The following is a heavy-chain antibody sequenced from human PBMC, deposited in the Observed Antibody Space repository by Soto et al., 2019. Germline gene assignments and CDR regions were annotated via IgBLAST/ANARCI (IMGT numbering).Heavy chain of an antibody. CDR2: ISPDDSET. Sequence: PGESLKISCKASGYRFSSYWIGWVRQKPGKGLEWMGIISPDDSETKYSPSFQGQVIISVDRSISTVSLHWSSLKASDSAMYYCARASPRGSQGSPPDIWGQGTLVTVSS. J-gene: IGHJ4*02. D-gene: IGHD3-10*01. CDR3: ARASPRGSQGSPPDI. V-gene: IGHV5-51*01. CDR1: GYRFSSYW.